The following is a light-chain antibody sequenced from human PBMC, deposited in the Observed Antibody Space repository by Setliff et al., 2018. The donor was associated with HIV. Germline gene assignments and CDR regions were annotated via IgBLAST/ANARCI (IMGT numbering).Light chain of an antibody. J-gene: IGLJ3*02. CDR1: SSSIGNNY. CDR3: GTWDSSLSAGFWV. Sequence: QSVLTQSPSMSAAPGQKVTISCSGSSSSIGNNYVSWYQQLPGTAPKLLIYENYKRPSGIPGRFPGSKSGTSATLDITGLQTGDEADYYCGTWDSSLSAGFWVFGGGTKVTVL. CDR2: ENY. V-gene: IGLV1-51*02.